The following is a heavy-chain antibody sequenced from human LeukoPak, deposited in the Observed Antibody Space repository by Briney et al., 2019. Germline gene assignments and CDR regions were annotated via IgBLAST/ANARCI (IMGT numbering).Heavy chain of an antibody. D-gene: IGHD6-13*01. CDR1: GLTFSTYA. V-gene: IGHV3-23*01. Sequence: GGSLRLSCAASGLTFSTYAMSWVRQAPGKGLEWVSTISGNGGTTYYADSVKGRFTTSRDNSKNTLYLQMNSLRVEDTAVYYCAKPPPDSSSWLFDYWGQGTLVTVSS. CDR3: AKPPPDSSSWLFDY. J-gene: IGHJ4*02. CDR2: ISGNGGTT.